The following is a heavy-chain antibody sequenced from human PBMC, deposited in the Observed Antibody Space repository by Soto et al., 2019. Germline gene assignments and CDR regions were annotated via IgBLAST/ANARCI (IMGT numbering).Heavy chain of an antibody. CDR1: GYSFTNYW. J-gene: IGHJ4*02. D-gene: IGHD3-16*01. Sequence: PGESLKISFKGSGYSFTNYWMCWVRQMPVKGLEWMGIIYPGDSDTRYRPSFQGQVTISVDKSINTAFLQWSSLKASETAMYYCARHLYEYLDCWGQGTLVAVSS. CDR3: ARHLYEYLDC. V-gene: IGHV5-51*01. CDR2: IYPGDSDT.